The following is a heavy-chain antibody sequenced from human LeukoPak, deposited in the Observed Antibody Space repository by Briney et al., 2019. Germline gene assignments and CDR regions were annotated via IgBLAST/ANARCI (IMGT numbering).Heavy chain of an antibody. CDR1: GYTFTNYY. CDR2: INPSGGTT. D-gene: IGHD1-26*01. V-gene: IGHV1-46*01. CDR3: ARDNSVGDYAWWFDP. J-gene: IGHJ5*02. Sequence: EASVKVSCKASGYTFTNYYIHWVRQAPGQGLEWMGIINPSGGTTRYAQKFQGRVTMTRDLSTSTDYMELSSLRSDDTAVYFCARDNSVGDYAWWFDPWGQGTLVTVSS.